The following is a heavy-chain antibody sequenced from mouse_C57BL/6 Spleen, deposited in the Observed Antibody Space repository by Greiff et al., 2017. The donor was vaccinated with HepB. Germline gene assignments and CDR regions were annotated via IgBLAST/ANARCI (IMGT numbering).Heavy chain of an antibody. CDR1: GYSITSGYY. CDR3: ARENNWYFDY. J-gene: IGHJ2*01. V-gene: IGHV3-6*01. D-gene: IGHD4-1*01. CDR2: ISYDGSN. Sequence: EVKLMESGPGLVKPSQSLSLTCSVTGYSITSGYYWNWIRQFPGNKLEWMGYISYDGSNNYNPSLKNRISITRDTSKNQFFLKLNSVTTEDTATYYCARENNWYFDYWGQGTTLTVSS.